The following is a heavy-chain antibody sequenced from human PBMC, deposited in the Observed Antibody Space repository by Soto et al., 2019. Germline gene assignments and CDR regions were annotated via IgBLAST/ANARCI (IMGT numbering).Heavy chain of an antibody. CDR3: ARDPRALRSDWFDP. Sequence: ASVKVSCKASGGTFSSYAISWVRRAPGQGLEWMGGIIPIFGTANYAQKFQGRVTITADESTSTAYMELSSLRSEDTAVYYCARDPRALRSDWFDPWGQGTLVTVSS. CDR1: GGTFSSYA. J-gene: IGHJ5*02. V-gene: IGHV1-69*13. CDR2: IIPIFGTA. D-gene: IGHD3-3*01.